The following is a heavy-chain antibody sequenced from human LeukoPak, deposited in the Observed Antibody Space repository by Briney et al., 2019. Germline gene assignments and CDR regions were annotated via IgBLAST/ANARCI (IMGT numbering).Heavy chain of an antibody. J-gene: IGHJ4*02. CDR3: ARGLANYIVVVTATFDY. D-gene: IGHD2-21*02. CDR2: IYHSGST. Sequence: PSGTLSLTCADSGGSISSSKWWSWVRQPPGKGLEWIGEIYHSGSTNYNPSLKSRVTISVDKSKNQFSLKLSSVTAADTAVYYCARGLANYIVVVTATFDYWGQGTLVTVSS. CDR1: GGSISSSKW. V-gene: IGHV4-4*02.